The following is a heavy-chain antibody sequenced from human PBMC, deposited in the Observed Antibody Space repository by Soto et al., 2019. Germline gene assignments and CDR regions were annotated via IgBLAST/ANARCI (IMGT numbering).Heavy chain of an antibody. J-gene: IGHJ4*02. CDR1: GFTFSSYA. CDR2: LKSDGSGT. CDR3: ARSRAEVHFDY. V-gene: IGHV3-74*03. Sequence: GGSLRLSCAASGFTFSSYAMSWVRQAPGKGLVWVSRLKSDGSGTMYADSVKGRLTISRDNSKNTLYLQMNSLRAEDTAVYYCARSRAEVHFDYWGQGTLVTVSS.